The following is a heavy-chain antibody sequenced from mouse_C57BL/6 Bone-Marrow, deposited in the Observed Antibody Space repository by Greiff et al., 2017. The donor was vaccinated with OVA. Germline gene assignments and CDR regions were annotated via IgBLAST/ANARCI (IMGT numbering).Heavy chain of an antibody. J-gene: IGHJ3*01. V-gene: IGHV1-22*01. CDR2: INPNNGGT. D-gene: IGHD4-1*01. Sequence: VQLQQSGPELVKPGASVTMSCTASGYTFTDYNMHWVKQSHGKSLEWIGYINPNNGGTSYNQKFKGKTTLTVNKSYNTAYMELRSLTSEDSAVYYCARSLTSWFAYWGQGTLVTVSA. CDR1: GYTFTDYN. CDR3: ARSLTSWFAY.